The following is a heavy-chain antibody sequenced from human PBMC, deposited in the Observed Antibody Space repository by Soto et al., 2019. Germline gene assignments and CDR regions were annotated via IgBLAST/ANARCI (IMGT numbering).Heavy chain of an antibody. V-gene: IGHV4-31*03. Sequence: SETLSLTCSVSGGSIRSGGYYWSWIRQHPGKGLEWIGYIYYSGSTYYNPSLKSRVTISVDTSKNQFSLKLSSVTAADTAVYYCARGVPYYYGSGSYSDWFDPWGQGTLLTVSS. CDR3: ARGVPYYYGSGSYSDWFDP. CDR1: GGSIRSGGYY. J-gene: IGHJ5*02. D-gene: IGHD3-10*01. CDR2: IYYSGST.